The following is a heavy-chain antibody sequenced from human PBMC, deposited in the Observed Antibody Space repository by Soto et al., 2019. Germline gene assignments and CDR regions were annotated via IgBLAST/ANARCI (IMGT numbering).Heavy chain of an antibody. D-gene: IGHD6-19*01. CDR2: INAGDGST. Sequence: XSVKVASKASGYPLTNYALHWVRQAPGQRLEWMGWINAGDGSTKYSRNFQGRVTITRDTSASTAYMELSSLRSEDTAVYYCVRDGAVAGNINFDLWGQGTLVTVSS. CDR1: GYPLTNYA. V-gene: IGHV1-3*01. J-gene: IGHJ4*02. CDR3: VRDGAVAGNINFDL.